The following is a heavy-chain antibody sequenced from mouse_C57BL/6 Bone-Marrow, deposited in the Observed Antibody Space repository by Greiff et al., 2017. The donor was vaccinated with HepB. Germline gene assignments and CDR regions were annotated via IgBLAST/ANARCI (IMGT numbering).Heavy chain of an antibody. CDR2: IHPNSGST. V-gene: IGHV1-64*01. Sequence: QVQLQQPGAELVKPGASVKLSCKASGYTFTSYWMHWVKQRPGQGLEWIGMIHPNSGSTNYNEKFKSKATLTVDKSSSTAYMQLSSLTSEDSAVYYCARRMVTTEDWYFDVWGTGTTVTVSS. D-gene: IGHD2-2*01. CDR3: ARRMVTTEDWYFDV. CDR1: GYTFTSYW. J-gene: IGHJ1*03.